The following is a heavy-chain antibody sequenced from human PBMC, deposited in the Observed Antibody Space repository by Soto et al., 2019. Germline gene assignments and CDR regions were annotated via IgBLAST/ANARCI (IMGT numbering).Heavy chain of an antibody. CDR3: ARGGSYSWYYFDY. CDR1: GFTFSSYW. J-gene: IGHJ4*02. CDR2: INSDGSST. Sequence: GSLRLSCAASGFTFSSYWMHWVRQAPGKGLVWVSRINSDGSSTSYADSVKGRFTISRDNAKNTLYLQMNSLRAEDTAVYYCARGGSYSWYYFDYWGQGTLVTVSS. D-gene: IGHD1-26*01. V-gene: IGHV3-74*01.